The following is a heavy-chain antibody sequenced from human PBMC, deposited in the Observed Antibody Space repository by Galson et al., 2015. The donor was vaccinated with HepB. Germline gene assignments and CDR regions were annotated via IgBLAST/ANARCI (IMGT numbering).Heavy chain of an antibody. Sequence: SLRLSCAASGFTFSNYGMHWVRQAPGKGLEWVAVVSYDGSNKFYADSVKGRFTISRDNSKNTLYLQMNSLRAEDTAVYNCAEDRRGSYFYYVMDVWGQGTTVTVSS. D-gene: IGHD3-10*01. V-gene: IGHV3-30*18. CDR1: GFTFSNYG. J-gene: IGHJ6*02. CDR2: VSYDGSNK. CDR3: AEDRRGSYFYYVMDV.